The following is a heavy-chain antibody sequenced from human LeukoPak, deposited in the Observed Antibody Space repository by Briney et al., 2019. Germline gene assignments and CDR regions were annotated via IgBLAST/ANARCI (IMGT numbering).Heavy chain of an antibody. Sequence: GGALRLSCAASGVSFSNYAMSWVRQAPRKGLGRVSAVSRRYTSTYYTDSLKGRFSISTDQSKNTLYLQINSCSTEDTDIYYCAKRGDYDVLTGYYDSAYGGQGTLVPV. D-gene: IGHD3-9*01. CDR1: GVSFSNYA. J-gene: IGHJ4*02. V-gene: IGHV3-23*01. CDR2: VSRRYTST. CDR3: AKRGDYDVLTGYYDSAY.